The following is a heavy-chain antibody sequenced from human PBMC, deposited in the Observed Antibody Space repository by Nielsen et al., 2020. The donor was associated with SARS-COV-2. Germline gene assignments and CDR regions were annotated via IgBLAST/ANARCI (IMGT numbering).Heavy chain of an antibody. D-gene: IGHD3-22*01. J-gene: IGHJ3*01. V-gene: IGHV3-53*01. CDR1: GFTVSSNY. CDR3: ARGSDYYDSSGLV. CDR2: IYSGGST. Sequence: GESLKISCAASGFTVSSNYMSWVHQAPGKGLEWVSVIYSGGSTYYADSVKGRFTISRDNSKNTLYLQMNSLRAEDTAVYYCARGSDYYDSSGLVWGQGTMVTVSS.